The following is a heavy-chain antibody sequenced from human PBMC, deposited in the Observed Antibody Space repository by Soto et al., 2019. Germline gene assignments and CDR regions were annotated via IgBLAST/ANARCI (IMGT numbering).Heavy chain of an antibody. D-gene: IGHD6-19*01. CDR1: GYSISSGSY. CDR2: IYHGGTT. CDR3: ARANVRVVAGRTFDY. V-gene: IGHV4-38-2*02. Sequence: PSETLSLTCSVSGYSISSGSYWGWIRQSPGKGPEWIASIYHGGTTFYNPSLKSRITVSVDTSKNQFSLKLRSMTAADTAVYYCARANVRVVAGRTFDYWGHGTLVNVSS. J-gene: IGHJ4*01.